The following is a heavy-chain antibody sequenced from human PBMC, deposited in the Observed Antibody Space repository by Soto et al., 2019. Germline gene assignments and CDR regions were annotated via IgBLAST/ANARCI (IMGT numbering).Heavy chain of an antibody. Sequence: SGPTLVNPTQTXTLTCTFSGFSLRTGGVGVGWIRQPPGKALEYLALIYWDDDRRYSPSLKNRLAITKDTSKNEVVLIMTNMDPVDTATYYCAHRRVGYTWNDGNFDYWGQGISVTAPQ. CDR1: GFSLRTGGVG. CDR2: IYWDDDR. J-gene: IGHJ4*02. V-gene: IGHV2-5*02. D-gene: IGHD1-20*01. CDR3: AHRRVGYTWNDGNFDY.